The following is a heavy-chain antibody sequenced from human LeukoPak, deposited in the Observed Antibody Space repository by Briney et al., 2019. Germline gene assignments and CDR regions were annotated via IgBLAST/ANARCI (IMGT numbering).Heavy chain of an antibody. J-gene: IGHJ6*02. CDR3: ARDPGLGLWNGLDV. CDR2: MWHDGSDK. D-gene: IGHD3-16*01. Sequence: PGGSLRLSCAASGFPFSSYGMHWVRQAPGKGLEWVAVMWHDGSDKYYADSVKGRFTVSRDNSKITLYLQMNSLTAEDTAVYYWARDPGLGLWNGLDVWGQGTTVTVSS. V-gene: IGHV3-33*01. CDR1: GFPFSSYG.